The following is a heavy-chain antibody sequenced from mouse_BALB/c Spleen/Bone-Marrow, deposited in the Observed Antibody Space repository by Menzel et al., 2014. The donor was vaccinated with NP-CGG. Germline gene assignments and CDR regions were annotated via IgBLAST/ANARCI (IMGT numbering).Heavy chain of an antibody. Sequence: EVHLVESGGGLVKPGGSLKLSCAASGFAFSSYDMSWVRQTPEKRLEWVAYISSGGGSTYYPDTVKGRFTISRDNAKNTLYLQMSSLKSEDTAMYYCARQSRAWFAYWGQRTLVTVSA. J-gene: IGHJ3*01. CDR1: GFAFSSYD. CDR2: ISSGGGST. D-gene: IGHD1-1*01. CDR3: ARQSRAWFAY. V-gene: IGHV5-12-1*01.